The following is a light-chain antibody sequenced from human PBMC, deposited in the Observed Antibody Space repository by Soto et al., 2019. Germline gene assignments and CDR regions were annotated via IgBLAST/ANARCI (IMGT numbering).Light chain of an antibody. J-gene: IGKJ4*01. CDR1: QGISSY. CDR3: QQYYSYPLT. V-gene: IGKV1-9*01. Sequence: IQLPQSPSSLSSSVVDRFSITCWASQGISSYLAWYQQKPGKAPKLLIYAASTLQSGVPSRFSGSGSGTDFTLTISCLQSEDFATYYCQQYYSYPLTFGGGTKVDIK. CDR2: AAS.